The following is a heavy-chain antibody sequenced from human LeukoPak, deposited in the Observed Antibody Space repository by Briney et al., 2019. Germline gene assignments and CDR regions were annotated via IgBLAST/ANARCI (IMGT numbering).Heavy chain of an antibody. Sequence: PGGSLRLSCAASEFTFISYWMSWVRQAPGKGLKWVANIKQDGSEKYYVDSVKGRFTISRDNAKNSLYLQMNSLRVEDTAVYYCARAGAAGTGVYYYYGMDVWGQGTTVTVSS. CDR1: EFTFISYW. CDR3: ARAGAAGTGVYYYYGMDV. V-gene: IGHV3-7*01. J-gene: IGHJ6*02. CDR2: IKQDGSEK. D-gene: IGHD6-13*01.